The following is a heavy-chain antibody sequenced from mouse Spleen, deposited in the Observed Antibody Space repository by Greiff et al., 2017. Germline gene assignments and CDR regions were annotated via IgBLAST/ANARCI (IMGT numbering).Heavy chain of an antibody. V-gene: IGHV1-85*01. D-gene: IGHD2-3*01. CDR2: IYPRDGST. CDR3: ARRWGGDYFDY. J-gene: IGHJ2*01. CDR1: GYTFTSYD. Sequence: QVHVKQSGPELVKPGASVKLSCKASGYTFTSYDINWVKQRPGQGLEWIGWIYPRDGSTKYNEKFKGKATLTVDTSSSTAYMELHSLTSEDSAVYFCARRWGGDYFDYWGQGTTLTVSS.